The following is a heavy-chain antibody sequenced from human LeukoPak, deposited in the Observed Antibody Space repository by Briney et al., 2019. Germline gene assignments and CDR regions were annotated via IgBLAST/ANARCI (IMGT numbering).Heavy chain of an antibody. D-gene: IGHD3-3*01. CDR1: GCTFSNYA. Sequence: GGSLRLSCAASGCTFSNYAMNWVRQAPGKGLEWVSSISGSGSSTYFAGSVKGRVTISGDNSKNTMYMQMNSLRVEDTAVYYCAKGGQNYDFWRFDYWGQGSLVTVSS. CDR3: AKGGQNYDFWRFDY. V-gene: IGHV3-23*01. J-gene: IGHJ4*02. CDR2: ISGSGSST.